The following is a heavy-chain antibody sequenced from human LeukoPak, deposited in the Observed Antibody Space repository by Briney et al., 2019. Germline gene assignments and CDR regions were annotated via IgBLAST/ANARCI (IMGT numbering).Heavy chain of an antibody. D-gene: IGHD6-13*01. CDR3: AYLGLYSSSWYRSWFDP. V-gene: IGHV1-18*01. Sequence: ASVKVSCKASGYTFTSYGISWVRQAPGQGLEWMGWISAYNGNTNYAQKLQGRVTMTTDTSTSTAYMELRSLRSDDTAVYYCAYLGLYSSSWYRSWFDPWGQGTLVTVSS. CDR2: ISAYNGNT. J-gene: IGHJ5*02. CDR1: GYTFTSYG.